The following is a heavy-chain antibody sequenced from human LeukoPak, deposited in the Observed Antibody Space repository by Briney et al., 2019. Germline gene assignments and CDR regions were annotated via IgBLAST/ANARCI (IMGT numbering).Heavy chain of an antibody. J-gene: IGHJ6*03. D-gene: IGHD3/OR15-3a*01. CDR3: ARGGGLGYYYYYMDV. CDR1: GGSITSYY. CDR2: IYYSGST. Sequence: SETLSLTCTVSGGSITSYYWSWIRQPPGKGLEWIGYIYYSGSTNYNPSLKSRVTISVDTSKNQFSLKLSSVTAADTAVYYCARGGGLGYYYYYMDVWGKGTTVTVSS. V-gene: IGHV4-59*01.